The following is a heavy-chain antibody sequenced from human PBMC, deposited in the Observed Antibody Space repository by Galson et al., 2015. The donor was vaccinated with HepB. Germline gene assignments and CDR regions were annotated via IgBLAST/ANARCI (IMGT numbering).Heavy chain of an antibody. Sequence: SLRLSCAASGFTFDDYAMHWVRQAPGKGLEWVSGINWNSVIIGYADSVKGRFTISRDNAKTSLYLHMNSLRAEDTALYYCAKGFWGDDAFDIWGQGTTVSVS. CDR1: GFTFDDYA. D-gene: IGHD3-16*01. V-gene: IGHV3-9*01. CDR2: INWNSVII. CDR3: AKGFWGDDAFDI. J-gene: IGHJ3*02.